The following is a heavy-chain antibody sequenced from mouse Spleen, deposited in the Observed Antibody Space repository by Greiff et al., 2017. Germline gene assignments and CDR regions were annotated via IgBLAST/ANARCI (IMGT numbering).Heavy chain of an antibody. CDR3: ARGGITTFYY. Sequence: QVQLQQSGAELAKPGASVKMSCKASGYTFTSYWMHWVKQRPGQGLEWIGYINPSTGYTEYNQKFKDKATLTADKSSSTAYMQLSSLTSEDSAVYYCARGGITTFYYWGQGTTLTVSS. CDR2: INPSTGYT. V-gene: IGHV1-7*01. D-gene: IGHD2-4*01. CDR1: GYTFTSYW. J-gene: IGHJ2*01.